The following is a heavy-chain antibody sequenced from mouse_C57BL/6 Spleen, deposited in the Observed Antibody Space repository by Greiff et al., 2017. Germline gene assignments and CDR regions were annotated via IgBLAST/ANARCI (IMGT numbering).Heavy chain of an antibody. CDR2: ISSGSSTI. V-gene: IGHV5-17*01. CDR3: AREDPPGFAY. CDR1: GFTFSDYG. J-gene: IGHJ3*01. Sequence: EVHLVESGGGLVKPGGSLKLSCAASGFTFSDYGMHWVRQAPEKGLEWVAYISSGSSTIYYADTVKGRFTISRDNAKNTLFLQMTSLRSEDTAMYYCAREDPPGFAYWGQGTLVTVSA.